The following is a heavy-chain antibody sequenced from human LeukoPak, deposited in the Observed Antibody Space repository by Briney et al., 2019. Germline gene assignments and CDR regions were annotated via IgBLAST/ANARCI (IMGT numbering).Heavy chain of an antibody. Sequence: ASVKVSCKASGYTFTSYDINWARQATGQGLEWMGWMNPNSGNTGYAQKFQGRVTMTRNTSISTAYMELSSLRSGDTAVYYCARGLYDILTGYWFDPWGQGTLVTVSS. CDR2: MNPNSGNT. V-gene: IGHV1-8*01. D-gene: IGHD3-9*01. J-gene: IGHJ5*02. CDR3: ARGLYDILTGYWFDP. CDR1: GYTFTSYD.